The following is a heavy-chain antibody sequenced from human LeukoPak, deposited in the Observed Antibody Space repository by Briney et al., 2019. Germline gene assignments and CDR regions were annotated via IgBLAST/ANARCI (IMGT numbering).Heavy chain of an antibody. CDR3: ARAPGGYGSGSRGAFDI. V-gene: IGHV4-59*01. J-gene: IGHJ3*02. D-gene: IGHD3-10*01. Sequence: SETLSLTCTVSGGSISSYYWSWIRQPPGKGLEWIGYIYYSGSTNYNPSLTSRVTVSVDTSKNQFSLKLSSVTAADTAVYYCARAPGGYGSGSRGAFDIWGQGTMVTVSS. CDR2: IYYSGST. CDR1: GGSISSYY.